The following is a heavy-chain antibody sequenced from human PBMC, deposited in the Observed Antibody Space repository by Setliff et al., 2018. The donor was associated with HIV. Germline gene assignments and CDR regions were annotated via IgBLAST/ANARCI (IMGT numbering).Heavy chain of an antibody. V-gene: IGHV3-53*01. D-gene: IGHD3-9*01. J-gene: IGHJ5*01. CDR1: GFMVSNNY. Sequence: GESLKISCAVSGFMVSNNYMSWVRQTPGKGLEWVSIIYSGGSTYYADSVEGRFTISRDNRNNTVYLQMSSLKVEDTAIYYCVRASGGFYDVLTGSPYGDWFDSWGQGARVTVSS. CDR2: IYSGGST. CDR3: VRASGGFYDVLTGSPYGDWFDS.